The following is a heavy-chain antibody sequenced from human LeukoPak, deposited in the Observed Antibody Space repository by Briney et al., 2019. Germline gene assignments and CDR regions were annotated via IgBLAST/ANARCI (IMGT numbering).Heavy chain of an antibody. V-gene: IGHV3-15*01. CDR3: TRGLFGVFNDAFDI. CDR1: GFNFSFFW. Sequence: GGSLRLSCVGSGFNFSFFWMNWVRQAPGKGLEWVGRINSKTDGGTTDYAAPVKGRFTISRDDSKNTLYLLMNSLKTEDTGVYYCTRGLFGVFNDAFDIWGQGTMVTVSS. J-gene: IGHJ3*02. D-gene: IGHD3-3*01. CDR2: INSKTDGGTT.